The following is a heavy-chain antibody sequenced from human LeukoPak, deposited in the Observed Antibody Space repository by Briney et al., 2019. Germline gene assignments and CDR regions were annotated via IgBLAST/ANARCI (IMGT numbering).Heavy chain of an antibody. J-gene: IGHJ4*02. D-gene: IGHD3-10*01. CDR2: IWYDGSNK. CDR3: AKEGRGDYFDY. V-gene: IGHV3-33*06. CDR1: GFTFSGYG. Sequence: GGSLRLSCAASGFTFSGYGMHWVRQAPGKGLEWVAVIWYDGSNKYYADSVKGRFTISRDNSKNTLYLQMNSLRAEDTAVYYCAKEGRGDYFDYWGQGTLVTVSS.